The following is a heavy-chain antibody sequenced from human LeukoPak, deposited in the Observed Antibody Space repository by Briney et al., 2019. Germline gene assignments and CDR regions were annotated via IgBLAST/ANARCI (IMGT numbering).Heavy chain of an antibody. V-gene: IGHV6-1*01. CDR2: TYYRSKWYN. CDR3: ARGGVFDKYLFDY. Sequence: SQTLSLTCAISGDSVSSNSAAWNWIRQSPTRGLEWLARTYYRSKWYNDYAVSVKSRININPDTSKNQFSLKLSSVTAADTAVYYCARGGVFDKYLFDYWGQGTLVTVSS. D-gene: IGHD3-10*01. CDR1: GDSVSSNSAA. J-gene: IGHJ4*02.